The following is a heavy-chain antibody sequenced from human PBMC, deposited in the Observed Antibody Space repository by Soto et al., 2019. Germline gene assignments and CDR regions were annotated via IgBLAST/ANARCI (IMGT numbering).Heavy chain of an antibody. CDR1: GGSISSSSYY. J-gene: IGHJ4*02. D-gene: IGHD2-15*01. Sequence: SETLSLTCTVSGGSISSSSYYWGWIRQPPGKGLEGIGSIYYSGSTYYNPSLKSRVTISVDTSKNQFSLKLSSVTAADTAVYYCARHAGDCSGGSCYGRYYFDYWGQGTLVTVSS. CDR3: ARHAGDCSGGSCYGRYYFDY. V-gene: IGHV4-39*01. CDR2: IYYSGST.